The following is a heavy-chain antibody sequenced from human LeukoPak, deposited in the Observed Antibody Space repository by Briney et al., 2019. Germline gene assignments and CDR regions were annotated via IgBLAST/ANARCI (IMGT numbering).Heavy chain of an antibody. J-gene: IGHJ4*02. D-gene: IGHD3-22*01. CDR2: ISYDGSNK. V-gene: IGHV3-30*04. CDR3: ARKFGGGDSSGPYY. CDR1: GFTFSSYA. Sequence: GGSLRLSCAASGFTFSSYAMHWVRQAPGKVLEWVAVISYDGSNKYYADSVKGRFTISRDNSKNTLYLQMNSLRAEDTALYYCARKFGGGDSSGPYYWGQGTLVTVSS.